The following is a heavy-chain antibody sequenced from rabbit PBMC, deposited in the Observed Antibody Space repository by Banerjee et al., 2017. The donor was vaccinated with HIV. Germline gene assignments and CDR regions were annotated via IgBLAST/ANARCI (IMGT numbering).Heavy chain of an antibody. D-gene: IGHD4-1*01. J-gene: IGHJ6*01. Sequence: QQLEESGGGLVKPGGTLTLTCKASGIDFTSYYYMCWVRQAPGKGLELIACIYTSTNSTWYANWVNGRFTISKTSSTTVTLQMTSLTAADTATYFCARDLAGVIGWNFGLWGPGTLVTVS. CDR1: GIDFTSYYY. CDR2: IYTSTNST. V-gene: IGHV1S43*01. CDR3: ARDLAGVIGWNFGL.